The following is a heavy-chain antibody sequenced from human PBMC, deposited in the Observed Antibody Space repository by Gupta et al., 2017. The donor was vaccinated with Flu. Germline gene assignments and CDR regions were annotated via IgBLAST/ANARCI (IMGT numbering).Heavy chain of an antibody. CDR2: IWYDGSNK. V-gene: IGHV3-33*01. CDR3: ARSHYSNYEDY. D-gene: IGHD4-11*01. CDR1: GFTFSSYG. Sequence: QVQLVESGGGVVQPGRSLRLSCAASGFTFSSYGMHWVRQAPGKGLEWVAVIWYDGSNKYYADSVKGRFTISRDNSKNTLYLQMNSLRAEDTAVYYCARSHYSNYEDYWGQGTLVTVSS. J-gene: IGHJ4*02.